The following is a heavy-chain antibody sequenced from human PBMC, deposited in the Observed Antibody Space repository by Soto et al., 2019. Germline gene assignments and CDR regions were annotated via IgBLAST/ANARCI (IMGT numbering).Heavy chain of an antibody. CDR3: VRDVHYITTRCYGNGFKP. Sequence: EVQLVESGGGLVQPGGSLRLSCAASGFTFSTYWMHWVRQVPGKGLEWVARIKSDASHTYYADAVTGGCTISRDNAKNTRHLSMNSLSAQVKAVYYGVRDVHYITTRCYGNGFKPWGQGTLVTVSS. J-gene: IGHJ5*02. CDR2: IKSDASHT. V-gene: IGHV3-74*01. CDR1: GFTFSTYW. D-gene: IGHD2-2*01.